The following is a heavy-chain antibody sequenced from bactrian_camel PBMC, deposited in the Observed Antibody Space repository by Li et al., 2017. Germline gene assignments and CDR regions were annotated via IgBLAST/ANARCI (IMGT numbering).Heavy chain of an antibody. V-gene: IGHV3S55*01. J-gene: IGHJ4*01. CDR1: GDTIGRYC. Sequence: VQLVESGGGSVQAGGSLRLSCVASGDTIGRYCMGWFRQAPGNECKLVSTISSGGTTYYADSVRERFTISRDNAKNTVYLQMNSLKTEDTAVYYCAAEAQGSTCGGGDCKSPCSLVPAPAFFGYWGQGTQVTVS. CDR3: AAEAQGSTCGGGDCKSPCSLVPAPAFFGY. D-gene: IGHD7*01. CDR2: ISSGGTT.